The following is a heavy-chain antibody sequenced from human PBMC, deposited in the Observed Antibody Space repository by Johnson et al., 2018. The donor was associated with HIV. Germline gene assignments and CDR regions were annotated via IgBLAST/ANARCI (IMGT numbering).Heavy chain of an antibody. CDR2: IRFDGSTK. D-gene: IGHD2-15*01. J-gene: IGHJ3*02. V-gene: IGHV3-30*02. Sequence: VVEWVAFIRFDGSTKNYADSVKGRFTISRDNSKNMLYLQMTSLRAEDTAVYYCAKAGQLVAATSAFDIWGQGTMVTVSS. CDR3: AKAGQLVAATSAFDI.